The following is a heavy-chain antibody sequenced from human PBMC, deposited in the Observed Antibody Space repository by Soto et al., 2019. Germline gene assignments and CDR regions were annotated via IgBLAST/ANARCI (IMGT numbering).Heavy chain of an antibody. CDR1: GYSFTSYW. Sequence: EVQLVQSGAEVKKPGESLKISCKGSGYSFTSYWIGWVRQMPGKGLEWMGIIYPGDSDTRYSPSFQGQVTISADKSISTAYLQWSSLKASDTAMYYCARHLIGPELWFGELYDGMDVWGQGTTVTVSS. CDR3: ARHLIGPELWFGELYDGMDV. V-gene: IGHV5-51*01. D-gene: IGHD3-10*01. CDR2: IYPGDSDT. J-gene: IGHJ6*02.